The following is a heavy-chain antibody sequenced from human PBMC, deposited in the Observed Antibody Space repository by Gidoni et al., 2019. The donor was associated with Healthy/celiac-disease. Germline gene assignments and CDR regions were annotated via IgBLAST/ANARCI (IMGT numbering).Heavy chain of an antibody. CDR2: IYHSGST. D-gene: IGHD2-2*01. Sequence: QVQLQESGPGLVKPSETLSLTCAVSGYYISSGYYWGWIRQPPGKGLEWIGSIYHSGSTYYNPSLKSRVTISVDTSKNQFSLKLSSVTAADTAVYYCARTLIGYCSSTSCPPQYYFDYWGQGTLVTVSS. V-gene: IGHV4-38-2*01. CDR1: GYYISSGYY. CDR3: ARTLIGYCSSTSCPPQYYFDY. J-gene: IGHJ4*02.